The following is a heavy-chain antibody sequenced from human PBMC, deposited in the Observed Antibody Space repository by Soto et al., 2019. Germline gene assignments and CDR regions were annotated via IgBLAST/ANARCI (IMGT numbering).Heavy chain of an antibody. CDR2: IYHSGSF. Sequence: QLQLQESGSRLVEPAQTLSLTCAVSGGSINSAGYSWNWIRQPPGEGLEWIGYIYHSGSFLYNPCLKSRVTISLDRSKNQFSLRLNSVTAADTAVFYCARSVGYRSGWWPYYFDYWGQGALVTVSS. CDR3: ARSVGYRSGWWPYYFDY. J-gene: IGHJ4*02. CDR1: GGSINSAGYS. D-gene: IGHD6-19*01. V-gene: IGHV4-30-2*01.